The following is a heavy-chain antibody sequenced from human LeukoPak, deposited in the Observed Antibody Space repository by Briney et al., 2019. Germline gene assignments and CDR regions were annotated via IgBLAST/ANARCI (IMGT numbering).Heavy chain of an antibody. CDR3: VRDKIVGATKNDY. D-gene: IGHD1-26*01. CDR2: IKQDGGEI. J-gene: IGHJ4*02. Sequence: GGSLRLTCAASGFTFSNYWMSWVRQAPGKRLEWVANIKQDGGEIYYVDSVKGRFSISRDNAQNSLYLHMNSLRAEDTAVYYCVRDKIVGATKNDYWGQGILVTVSS. CDR1: GFTFSNYW. V-gene: IGHV3-7*03.